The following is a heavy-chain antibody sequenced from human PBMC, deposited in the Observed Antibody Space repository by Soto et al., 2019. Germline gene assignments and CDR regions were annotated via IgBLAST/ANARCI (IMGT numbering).Heavy chain of an antibody. CDR2: INPNSGDT. Sequence: GASVKVSCKASGYTFTGYYVHWVRQAPGQGLEWMGWINPNSGDTYLAQRFQGRVTMNRDTSIGTAYMELRGLTSDDTAEYYCAKGGAFVAAGTRVYLYNAMDVWRQGTTVTVSS. CDR1: GYTFTGYY. J-gene: IGHJ6*02. CDR3: AKGGAFVAAGTRVYLYNAMDV. V-gene: IGHV1-2*02. D-gene: IGHD6-13*01.